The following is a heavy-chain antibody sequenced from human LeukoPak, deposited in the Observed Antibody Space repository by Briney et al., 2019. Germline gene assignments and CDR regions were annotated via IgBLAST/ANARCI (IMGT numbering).Heavy chain of an antibody. CDR2: ICYSGST. D-gene: IGHD6-19*01. J-gene: IGHJ4*02. CDR3: AISSGWYYFDY. CDR1: GGSISSYY. V-gene: IGHV4-59*01. Sequence: SETLSLTCTVSGGSISSYYWSWIRQPPGKGLEWIGYICYSGSTNYNPSLKSRVTISVDTSKNQFSLKLSSVTAADTAVYYCAISSGWYYFDYWGQGTLVTVSS.